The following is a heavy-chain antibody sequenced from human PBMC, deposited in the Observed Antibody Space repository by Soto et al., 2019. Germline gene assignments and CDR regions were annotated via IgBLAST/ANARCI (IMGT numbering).Heavy chain of an antibody. V-gene: IGHV3-23*01. D-gene: IGHD6-19*01. J-gene: IGHJ4*02. CDR1: GFTFSSYA. CDR3: AKGGAVAGSNYFDY. Sequence: PGGSLRLSCAASGFTFSSYAVSWVRQAPGKGLEWVSTISGSGGSTYYADSVKGRFTISRGNSKNTLYLQMNSLRAEDTAVYYCAKGGAVAGSNYFDYWGQGTLVTVSS. CDR2: ISGSGGST.